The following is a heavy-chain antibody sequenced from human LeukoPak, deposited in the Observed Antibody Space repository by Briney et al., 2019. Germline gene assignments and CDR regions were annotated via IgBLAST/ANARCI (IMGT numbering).Heavy chain of an antibody. CDR2: IFHDGPT. CDR3: ARRVVAGTTVDF. J-gene: IGHJ4*02. V-gene: IGHV4-39*01. CDR1: GGSINSPDSY. Sequence: SETLSLTCTVSGGSINSPDSYWGWIRQPPGKGLEWIGSIFHDGPTYYSPSLKSRVTVSVDTSLNQFSLSLMSMTAADTAVYYCARRVVAGTTVDFWGQGNLVTVSS. D-gene: IGHD1-1*01.